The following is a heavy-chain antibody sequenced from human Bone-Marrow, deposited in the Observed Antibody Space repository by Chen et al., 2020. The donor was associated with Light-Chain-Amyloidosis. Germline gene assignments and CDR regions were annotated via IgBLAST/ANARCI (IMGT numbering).Heavy chain of an antibody. Sequence: QVQLLESGPGLVRPSQTLSLTCSVSGGSNNSGDYYWTWIRQPPGKGLEWIGYIYSSGSVYYNPSLKSRVSLSLDTSNNLFSLRLTSVTAADTAVYYCARGTGPANEYFDYWGQGTLVTVSS. CDR1: GGSNNSGDYY. V-gene: IGHV4-30-4*01. CDR3: ARGTGPANEYFDY. CDR2: IYSSGSV. D-gene: IGHD2-8*02. J-gene: IGHJ4*02.